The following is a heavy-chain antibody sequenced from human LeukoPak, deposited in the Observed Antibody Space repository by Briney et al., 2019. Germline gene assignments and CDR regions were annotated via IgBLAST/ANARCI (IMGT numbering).Heavy chain of an antibody. J-gene: IGHJ4*02. CDR2: IWHDGSEK. V-gene: IGHV3-30*02. CDR3: AKDLSSGWSFDS. CDR1: GFIFRNHG. D-gene: IGHD6-19*01. Sequence: GGSLRLSCAASGFIFRNHGMHWVRQAPGKGLEWVTFIWHDGSEKYYADSVRGRFTISRDNSKNTVNLQMNSLRTDDTALYYCAKDLSSGWSFDSWGQGTLVTVSS.